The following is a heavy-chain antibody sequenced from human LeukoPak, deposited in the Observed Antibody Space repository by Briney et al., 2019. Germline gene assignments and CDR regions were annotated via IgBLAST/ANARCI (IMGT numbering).Heavy chain of an antibody. CDR2: IYPGDSDT. Sequence: GESLKISCKGSGYSFTSYWIAWVRQMPGKGLEWMGIIYPGDSDTRYSPSFQGQVTMSADKSISTAYLQWSGPKASDSAMYYCAKRGSGSYLFDYWGQGTLVTVSS. D-gene: IGHD1-26*01. CDR1: GYSFTSYW. V-gene: IGHV5-51*01. J-gene: IGHJ4*02. CDR3: AKRGSGSYLFDY.